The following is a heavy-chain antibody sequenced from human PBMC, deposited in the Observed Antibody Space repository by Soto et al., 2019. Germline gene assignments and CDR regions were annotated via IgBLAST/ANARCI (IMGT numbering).Heavy chain of an antibody. J-gene: IGHJ6*03. V-gene: IGHV1-69*05. CDR2: IIPIFGTA. Sequence: SVKVSCKASGGTFSSYAISWVRQAPGQGLEWMGGIIPIFGTANYAQKFQGRVTITTDESTSTAYMELSSMRSDDTAVYYCARGRELRFYYDMDVWGKVTTVTVSS. CDR1: GGTFSSYA. CDR3: ARGRELRFYYDMDV. D-gene: IGHD5-18*01.